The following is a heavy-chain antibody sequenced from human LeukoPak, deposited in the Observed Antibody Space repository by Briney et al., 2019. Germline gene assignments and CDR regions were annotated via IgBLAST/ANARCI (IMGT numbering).Heavy chain of an antibody. V-gene: IGHV3-64*01. CDR2: INSSGGST. Sequence: GGSLRLSCAAPGFTFSNYDMHWVREAPGKGVEYVSAINSSGGSTYCVNSVKGRFTISRENTKKTLYIQKCRLRAEKIAVYYCARGITARISSLVLDYWGQGTLVTVSS. D-gene: IGHD3-3*01. CDR3: ARGITARISSLVLDY. CDR1: GFTFSNYD. J-gene: IGHJ4*02.